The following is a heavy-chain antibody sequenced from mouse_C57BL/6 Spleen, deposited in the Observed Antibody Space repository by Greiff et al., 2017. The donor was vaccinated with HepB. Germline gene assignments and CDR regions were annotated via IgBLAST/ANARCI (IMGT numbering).Heavy chain of an antibody. D-gene: IGHD2-5*01. CDR3: ARIRGYSNYGYFDV. CDR1: GFSLTSYG. V-gene: IGHV2-2*01. J-gene: IGHJ1*03. CDR2: IWSGGST. Sequence: QVQLKESGPGLVQPSQSLSITCTVSGFSLTSYGVHWVRQSPGKGLEWLGVIWSGGSTDYNAAFKSRLRISKDNSKSQVFFKMNSLQADDTAIYYCARIRGYSNYGYFDVWGTGTTVTVSS.